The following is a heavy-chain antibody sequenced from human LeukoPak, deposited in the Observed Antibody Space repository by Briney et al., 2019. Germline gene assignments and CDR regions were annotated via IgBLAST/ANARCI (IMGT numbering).Heavy chain of an antibody. D-gene: IGHD5-18*01. Sequence: PGGSLRLSCAASGFTFSSYWMHWVRQAPGKGLVWVPRINSDGSSTSYADSVKGRFTISRDNAKNTLYLQMNSLRAEDTAVYYCARDLITPTAMVTGGFDYWGQGTLVTVPS. J-gene: IGHJ4*02. CDR2: INSDGSST. V-gene: IGHV3-74*01. CDR3: ARDLITPTAMVTGGFDY. CDR1: GFTFSSYW.